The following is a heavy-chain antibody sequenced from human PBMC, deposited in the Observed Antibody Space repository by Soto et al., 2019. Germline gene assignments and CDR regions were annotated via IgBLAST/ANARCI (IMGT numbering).Heavy chain of an antibody. D-gene: IGHD4-17*01. CDR2: IWHDGSRK. V-gene: IGHV3-33*01. Sequence: QVQLVESGGDVVQSGTSLRLACAASGFSINRYGMHWVRQAPGKGLEWMAVIWHDGSRKYYADSVKGRFTISRDNSEKTVSLQMNSLRAEDTAVYYCKRYNDYGDYAHAFDIWGQGTMVTVSS. CDR3: KRYNDYGDYAHAFDI. CDR1: GFSINRYG. J-gene: IGHJ3*02.